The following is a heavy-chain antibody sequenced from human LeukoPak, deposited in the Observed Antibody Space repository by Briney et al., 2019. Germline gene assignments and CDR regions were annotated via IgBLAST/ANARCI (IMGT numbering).Heavy chain of an antibody. CDR3: AKDSVRDHVLPYYYGMDV. CDR2: ISYDGSNK. Sequence: GGSLRLSCAASGFTFSSYGMHWVRQAPGKGLEWVAVISYDGSNKYYADSVKGRFTISRDNSKNTLYLQMNSLRAEDTAVYYCAKDSVRDHVLPYYYGMDVWGQGTTVTVSS. D-gene: IGHD1-14*01. J-gene: IGHJ6*02. V-gene: IGHV3-30*18. CDR1: GFTFSSYG.